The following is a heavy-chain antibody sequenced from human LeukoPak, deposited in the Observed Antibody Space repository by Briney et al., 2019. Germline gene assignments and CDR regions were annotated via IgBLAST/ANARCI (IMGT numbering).Heavy chain of an antibody. Sequence: GGSLRLSCAASGFTVSSNYMSWVRQAPGKGLEWVSVIYSGGSTYYADSVKGRFTISRDDSKNTLYLQMNSLRAEDTAVYYCASRKHDYGDYGPRVVEDIWGQGTMVTVSS. J-gene: IGHJ3*02. CDR3: ASRKHDYGDYGPRVVEDI. V-gene: IGHV3-53*01. D-gene: IGHD4-17*01. CDR1: GFTVSSNY. CDR2: IYSGGST.